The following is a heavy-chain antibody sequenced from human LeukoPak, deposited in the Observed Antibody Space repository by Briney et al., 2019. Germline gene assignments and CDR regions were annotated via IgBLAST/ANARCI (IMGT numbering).Heavy chain of an antibody. J-gene: IGHJ6*03. V-gene: IGHV3-23*01. CDR3: AKVSYYDILTGPTYMDV. Sequence: GGSLRLSCAASGFTFSSYAMSWVRQAPGKGLEWVSTISGSGDSTYYADSVKGRFTISRDNSKNTLYVQMNSLRAEDTAVYYCAKVSYYDILTGPTYMDVWGKGPRSPSP. D-gene: IGHD3-9*01. CDR1: GFTFSSYA. CDR2: ISGSGDST.